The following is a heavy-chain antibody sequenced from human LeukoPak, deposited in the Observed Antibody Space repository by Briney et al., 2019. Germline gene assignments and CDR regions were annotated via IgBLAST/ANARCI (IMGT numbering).Heavy chain of an antibody. D-gene: IGHD6-19*01. CDR1: GGSISSRSYY. CDR3: ARHQGSDWYKSFDY. Sequence: SETLSLTCTVSGGSISSRSYYWGWVRQPPGKGLDWIGSIYYSGSTYYNPSLKSRVTISVDTSKNQFSLKLYSVTAADTAVYYCARHQGSDWYKSFDYWGQGTLVTVSS. CDR2: IYYSGST. J-gene: IGHJ4*02. V-gene: IGHV4-39*01.